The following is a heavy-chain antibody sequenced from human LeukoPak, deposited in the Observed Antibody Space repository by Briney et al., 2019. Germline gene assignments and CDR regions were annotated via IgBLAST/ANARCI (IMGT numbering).Heavy chain of an antibody. CDR2: IYTSGST. V-gene: IGHV4-4*07. CDR3: ARDRGSVAAAVHYWYFDL. Sequence: SETLSLTCTVSGGSISSYYWSWIRQPAGKGLEWIGRIYTSGSTNYNPSPKSRVTMAVDTSKNQFSLKLSSVTAADTAVYYCARDRGSVAAAVHYWYFDLWGRGTLVTVSS. J-gene: IGHJ2*01. D-gene: IGHD6-13*01. CDR1: GGSISSYY.